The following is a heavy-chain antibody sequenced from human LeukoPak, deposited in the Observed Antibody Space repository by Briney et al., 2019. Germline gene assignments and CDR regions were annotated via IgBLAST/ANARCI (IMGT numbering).Heavy chain of an antibody. D-gene: IGHD2-2*02. CDR1: GGSISRYY. J-gene: IGHJ4*02. CDR2: IYYIGST. Sequence: SETLSLTCTVSGGSISRYYWSWIWQPLQKGLEWIGYIYYIGSTTYNPSLKSRVTIAVDTSKNQFSLKLSSVTAADTAVYYCARYCTGHCYTGDSYYFDYWGQGTLVTVSS. V-gene: IGHV4-59*01. CDR3: ARYCTGHCYTGDSYYFDY.